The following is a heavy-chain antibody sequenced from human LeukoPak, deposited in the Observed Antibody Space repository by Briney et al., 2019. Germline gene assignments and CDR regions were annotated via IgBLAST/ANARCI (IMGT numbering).Heavy chain of an antibody. CDR1: GFPFSDYG. CDR2: IWFDGSNK. J-gene: IGHJ6*02. CDR3: ARDLSGSYVDPDYYYYGMDV. D-gene: IGHD2-15*01. Sequence: GRSLRLSCAPSGFPFSDYGMPWVRQAPGKGLEWVAIIWFDGSNKYYADSVKSRFTISRDNSKNTLSLQMNSLRAEDTAVYYCARDLSGSYVDPDYYYYGMDVWGQGTTVTVSS. V-gene: IGHV3-33*01.